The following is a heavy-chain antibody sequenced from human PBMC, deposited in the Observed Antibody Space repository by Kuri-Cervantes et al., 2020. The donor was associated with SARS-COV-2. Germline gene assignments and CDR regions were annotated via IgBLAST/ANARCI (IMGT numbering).Heavy chain of an antibody. J-gene: IGHJ4*02. V-gene: IGHV1-8*02. D-gene: IGHD3-10*01. CDR2: MNPNSGNT. CDR3: GGWFGESPADY. CDR1: GYTFTSYD. Sequence: ASVKVSCKASGYTFTSYDINWVRQATGQGLEWMGWMNPNSGNTGYAQKLQGRVTMTRNTSISTAYMELSSLRSEDTAVYYCGGWFGESPADYWGQGTLVTVSS.